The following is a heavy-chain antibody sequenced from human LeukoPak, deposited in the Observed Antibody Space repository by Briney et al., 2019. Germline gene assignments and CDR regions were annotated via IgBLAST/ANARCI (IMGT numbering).Heavy chain of an antibody. CDR1: GFTLSTYA. D-gene: IGHD2-2*01. V-gene: IGHV3-23*01. CDR2: ISGSGGST. Sequence: GGSLRLSCAASGFTLSTYAMSWVRQAPGKGLEWVSAISGSGGSTYYADSVKGRFTISRDNSKNTLYLQMNSLRAEDTAVYYCAKLPYCSSTSCLPHFDYWGQGTLVTVSS. J-gene: IGHJ4*02. CDR3: AKLPYCSSTSCLPHFDY.